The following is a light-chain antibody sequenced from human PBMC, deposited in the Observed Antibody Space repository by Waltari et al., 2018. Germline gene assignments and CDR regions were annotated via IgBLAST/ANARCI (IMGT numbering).Light chain of an antibody. Sequence: QSVLTQPPSASGAPGQRVPISCSGSSSNIGSNYVYWYQQLPGTAPKLLIYYSNQRPSGVPDRFSGSKSGTSASLAITGLRSEDEADYYCAVWDNSLSSGLFGGGTRLTVL. CDR3: AVWDNSLSSGL. CDR1: SSNIGSNY. CDR2: YSN. J-gene: IGLJ2*01. V-gene: IGLV1-47*02.